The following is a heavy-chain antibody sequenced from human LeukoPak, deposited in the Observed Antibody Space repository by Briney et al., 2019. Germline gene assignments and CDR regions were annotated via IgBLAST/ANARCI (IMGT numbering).Heavy chain of an antibody. J-gene: IGHJ4*02. Sequence: GASVKVSCKASGGTFSSYAISWVRQAPGQGLEWMGGIIPIFGTANYAQKFQGRVTITADESTSTAYMELSSLRSEDTAVYYCARGEAPSQQLVPEYYFDYWGQGTLVTVSS. CDR3: ARGEAPSQQLVPEYYFDY. D-gene: IGHD6-13*01. CDR2: IIPIFGTA. V-gene: IGHV1-69*13. CDR1: GGTFSSYA.